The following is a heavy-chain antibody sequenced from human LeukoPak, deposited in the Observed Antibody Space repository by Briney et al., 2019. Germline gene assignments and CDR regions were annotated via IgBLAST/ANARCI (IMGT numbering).Heavy chain of an antibody. CDR3: ARHEDTAMGVDY. V-gene: IGHV4-38-2*02. Sequence: SETLSLTCTVSDYAISSGFFWGRIRQAPGKGPEWIGEINHSGSTNYNPSLKSRVTISVDTSKNQFSLKLSSVTAADTAVYYCARHEDTAMGVDYWGQGTLVTVSS. J-gene: IGHJ4*02. D-gene: IGHD5-18*01. CDR2: INHSGST. CDR1: DYAISSGFF.